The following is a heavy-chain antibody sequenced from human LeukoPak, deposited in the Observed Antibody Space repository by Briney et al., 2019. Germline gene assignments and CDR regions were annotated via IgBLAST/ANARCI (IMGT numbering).Heavy chain of an antibody. D-gene: IGHD6-13*01. CDR2: IDWDDDK. J-gene: IGHJ5*02. CDR3: AHSRQQLVPEWFDP. V-gene: IGHV2-70*12. CDR1: GFSISSSGMC. Sequence: SGPTLVNPTQTLTLTCTLSGFSISSSGMCVSWIRQAPGKALEWLARIDWDDDKYYSPSLKTRLTISKDTSRNQVVLTMTNMDPVDTATYYCAHSRQQLVPEWFDPWGQGTLVTVSS.